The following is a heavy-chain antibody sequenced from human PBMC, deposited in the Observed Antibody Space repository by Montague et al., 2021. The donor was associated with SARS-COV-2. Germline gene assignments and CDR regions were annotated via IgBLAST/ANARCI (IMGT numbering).Heavy chain of an antibody. CDR3: ARWEPQTWTLMGLRGKSACDY. D-gene: IGHD1-26*01. J-gene: IGHJ4*02. CDR1: GGSFSGYY. CDR2: INHSGTT. V-gene: IGHV4-34*01. Sequence: SETLSLTCAVYGGSFSGYYWTWIRQSPGKGLERIAEINHSGTTNYNFNPSLRSRVTISVDTSKNQFSLKLSSVTAADTGVYYCARWEPQTWTLMGLRGKSACDYWGQGTLVIVSS.